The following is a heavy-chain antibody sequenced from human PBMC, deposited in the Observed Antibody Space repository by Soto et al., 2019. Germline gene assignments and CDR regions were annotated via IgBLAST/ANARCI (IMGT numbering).Heavy chain of an antibody. J-gene: IGHJ4*02. CDR1: GGTFSSYA. CDR3: ARRGPSRTRGKGYYDSSGYYPPYFDY. CDR2: IIPIFGTA. D-gene: IGHD3-22*01. Sequence: GASVKVSCKASGGTFSSYAISWVRQAPGQGLEWMGGIIPIFGTANYAQKFQGRVTITADKSTSTAYMELSSLRSEDTAVYYCARRGPSRTRGKGYYDSSGYYPPYFDYWGQGTLVTVSS. V-gene: IGHV1-69*06.